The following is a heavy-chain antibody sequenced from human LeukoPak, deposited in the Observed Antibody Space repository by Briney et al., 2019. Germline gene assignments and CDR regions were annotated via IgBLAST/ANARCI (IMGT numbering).Heavy chain of an antibody. V-gene: IGHV4-59*01. CDR3: ARDPTKIAAPYFDY. Sequence: SETLSLTCTVSGGSISSCYWSWIWQPPGKGLEWIGYIYYSGSTNYSPSLKSRVTISVDTSKNQFSLKLSSVTAADPAVYYCARDPTKIAAPYFDYWGQGTLVTVSS. J-gene: IGHJ4*02. CDR1: GGSISSCY. CDR2: IYYSGST. D-gene: IGHD6-6*01.